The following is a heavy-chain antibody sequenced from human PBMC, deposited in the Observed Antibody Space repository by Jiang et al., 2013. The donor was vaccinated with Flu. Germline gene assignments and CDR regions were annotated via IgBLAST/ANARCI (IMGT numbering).Heavy chain of an antibody. CDR3: AIHAIGIAVAGKLDY. V-gene: IGHV4-34*01. CDR1: GGSFSGYY. J-gene: IGHJ4*02. D-gene: IGHD6-19*01. Sequence: LLKPSETLSLTCAVYGGSFSGYYWSWIRQPPGKGLEWIGEINHSGSTNYNPSLKSRVTISVDTSKNQFSLKLSSVTAADTAVYYCAIHAIGIAVAGKLDYWGQGTLVTVSS. CDR2: INHSGST.